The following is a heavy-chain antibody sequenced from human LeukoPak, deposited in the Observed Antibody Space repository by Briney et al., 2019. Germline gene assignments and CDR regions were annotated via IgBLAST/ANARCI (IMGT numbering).Heavy chain of an antibody. CDR2: IYHSGST. Sequence: SETLSLTCTISGDSINSHYWSWIRRPPGKGLEWIGHIYHSGSTTYTPSLKSRVMISVDTSKKEFSLKLSSVTAADTAVYYCAGYSVSYGLDSWGQGTLVTVSS. V-gene: IGHV4-4*09. J-gene: IGHJ5*01. D-gene: IGHD5/OR15-5a*01. CDR3: AGYSVSYGLDS. CDR1: GDSINSHY.